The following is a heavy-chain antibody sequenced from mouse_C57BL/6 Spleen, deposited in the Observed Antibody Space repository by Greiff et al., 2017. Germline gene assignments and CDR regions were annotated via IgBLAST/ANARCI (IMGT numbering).Heavy chain of an antibody. CDR3: TRSPYGNYRFAY. D-gene: IGHD2-1*01. J-gene: IGHJ3*01. Sequence: QVQLKESGAELAKPGASVKLSCKASGYTFTSYWMHWVKQRPGQGLEWIGYINPSSGYTKYNQKFKDKATLTADKSSSPAYMQLSSLTYEDAAVYYRTRSPYGNYRFAYWRQGTLATLSA. CDR2: INPSSGYT. CDR1: GYTFTSYW. V-gene: IGHV1-7*01.